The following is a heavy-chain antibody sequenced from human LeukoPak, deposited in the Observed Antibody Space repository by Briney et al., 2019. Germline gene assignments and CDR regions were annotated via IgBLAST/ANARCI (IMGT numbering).Heavy chain of an antibody. CDR2: IYHSGST. J-gene: IGHJ5*02. CDR3: AREERWLQFGGYNWFDP. CDR1: GYSISSGYY. D-gene: IGHD5-24*01. Sequence: PSETLSLTCTVSGYSISSGYYWGWIRQPPGKGLEWIGSIYHSGSTYYNPSLKSRVTISVDTSKNQFSLKLSSVTAADTAVYYCAREERWLQFGGYNWFDPWGQGTLVTVSS. V-gene: IGHV4-38-2*02.